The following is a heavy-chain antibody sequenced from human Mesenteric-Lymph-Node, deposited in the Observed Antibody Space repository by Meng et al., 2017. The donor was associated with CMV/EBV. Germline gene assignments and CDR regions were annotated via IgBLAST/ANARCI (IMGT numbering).Heavy chain of an antibody. V-gene: IGHV1-2*02. CDR1: GYYFTGYN. CDR3: AALDGRIYKWFDP. D-gene: IGHD2/OR15-2a*01. CDR2: INPKSGGT. Sequence: ASVKVSYKASGYYFTGYNMHWVRQAPGQGLEWMGWINPKSGGTHYAQKFQGRVTMTTDTSTTTAYMELNSLRSDDTAVYYCAALDGRIYKWFDPWGQGTLVTVSS. J-gene: IGHJ5*02.